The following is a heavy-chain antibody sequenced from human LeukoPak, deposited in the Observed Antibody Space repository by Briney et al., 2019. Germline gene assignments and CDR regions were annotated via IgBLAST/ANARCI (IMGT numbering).Heavy chain of an antibody. Sequence: GGSLRLSCAASGFTFSSYSMNWVRQAPGKGLEWVAFIRYDGSNKYYADSVKGRFTISRDNSKNTLYLQMNSLRAEDTAVYYCAKISPYSSSGRRNYYYYYMDVWGKGTTVTVSS. CDR2: IRYDGSNK. CDR3: AKISPYSSSGRRNYYYYYMDV. J-gene: IGHJ6*03. V-gene: IGHV3-30*02. D-gene: IGHD6-6*01. CDR1: GFTFSSYS.